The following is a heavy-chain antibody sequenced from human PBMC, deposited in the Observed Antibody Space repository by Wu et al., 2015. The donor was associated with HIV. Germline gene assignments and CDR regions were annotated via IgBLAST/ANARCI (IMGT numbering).Heavy chain of an antibody. Sequence: QVQLQQWGAGLLRPSETLSLTCTVSGGSFSNFYWTWIRQTPGKGLEWIGEITDSGSTDYNPSLESRVAIAQDTSRKQFFLRLSSVTAADTAVYYCARGTREYSSDWFSLYPHLDNWGQGTLVTVSS. D-gene: IGHD6-19*01. V-gene: IGHV4-34*01. CDR1: GGSFSNFY. CDR2: ITDSGST. J-gene: IGHJ4*02. CDR3: ARGTREYSSDWFSLYPHLDN.